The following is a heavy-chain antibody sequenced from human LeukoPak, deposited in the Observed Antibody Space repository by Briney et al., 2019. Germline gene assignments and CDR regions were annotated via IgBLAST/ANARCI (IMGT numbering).Heavy chain of an antibody. V-gene: IGHV5-51*01. CDR3: ARVAARPAWFDP. J-gene: IGHJ5*02. Sequence: IIYPGDSDTRYSPSFQAHVTISAYKSITTAYLQWSSLKASDTAMYYCARVAARPAWFDPWGQGTLVTVS. D-gene: IGHD6-6*01. CDR2: IYPGDSDT.